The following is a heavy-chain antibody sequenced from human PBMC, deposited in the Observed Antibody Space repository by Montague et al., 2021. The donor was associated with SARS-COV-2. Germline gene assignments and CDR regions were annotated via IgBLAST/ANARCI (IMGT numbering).Heavy chain of an antibody. CDR3: ATGDRALDF. V-gene: IGHV4-4*07. Sequence: SETPSLTYTVSGGPISNWHWNWIRQAGGKGLEFIGRIYPSGNTNYSPPLKSRVTMSLATSKNELSLRLTSMTAADTAVYYCATGDRALDFWGQGTLVTVSS. D-gene: IGHD2-21*01. J-gene: IGHJ4*02. CDR2: IYPSGNT. CDR1: GGPISNWH.